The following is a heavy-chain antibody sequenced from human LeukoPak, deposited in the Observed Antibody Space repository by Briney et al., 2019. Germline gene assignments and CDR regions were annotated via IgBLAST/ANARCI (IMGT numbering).Heavy chain of an antibody. V-gene: IGHV1-18*01. D-gene: IGHD2-15*01. J-gene: IGHJ4*02. CDR3: ARVAPNRRYCSGGTCLNSFDY. Sequence: GASVKVSYKAFGYTFTNYGISWVRQAPGQGLEWMGWISAYNGHTNYAQRLQGRVTMTTDTSTSTAYMELRSLRSDDTAVYYCARVAPNRRYCSGGTCLNSFDYWGQGTLVTVSS. CDR1: GYTFTNYG. CDR2: ISAYNGHT.